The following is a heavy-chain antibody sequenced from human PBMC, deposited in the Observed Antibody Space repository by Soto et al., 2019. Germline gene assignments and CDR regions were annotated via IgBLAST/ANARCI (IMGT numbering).Heavy chain of an antibody. CDR1: GFTFSDYY. J-gene: IGHJ4*02. Sequence: GGSLRLSCAASGFTFSDYYMSWIRQAPGKGLGWVSYISSSGSTIYYADSVKGRFTISRDNAKNSLYLQMNSLRAEDTAVYYCARVSGRRTTGTLAPDYWGQGTLVTVSS. CDR3: ARVSGRRTTGTLAPDY. CDR2: ISSSGSTI. D-gene: IGHD1-1*01. V-gene: IGHV3-11*01.